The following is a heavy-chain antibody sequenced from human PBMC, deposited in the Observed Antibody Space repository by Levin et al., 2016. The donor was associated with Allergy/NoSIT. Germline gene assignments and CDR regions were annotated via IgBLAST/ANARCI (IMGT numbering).Heavy chain of an antibody. CDR1: GYTFTSYY. CDR3: ARDNAYGGNPARGYFDL. D-gene: IGHD4-23*01. J-gene: IGHJ2*01. Sequence: ASVKVSCKASGYTFTSYYMHWVRQAPGQGLEWMGIINPSGGSTSYAQKFQGRVTMTRDTSTSTVYMELSSLRSEDTAVYYCARDNAYGGNPARGYFDLWGRGTLVTVSS. CDR2: INPSGGST. V-gene: IGHV1-46*01.